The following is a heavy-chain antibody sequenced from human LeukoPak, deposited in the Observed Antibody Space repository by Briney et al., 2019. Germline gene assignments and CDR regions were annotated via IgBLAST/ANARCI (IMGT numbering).Heavy chain of an antibody. CDR1: GFTVSSNY. CDR3: GRTKYYDSRGSLFDY. D-gene: IGHD3-22*01. CDR2: IYSGGST. V-gene: IGHV3-53*01. Sequence: GGSLRLSCAASGFTVSSNYMSWVRQAPGKGLEWVSVIYSGGSTYYADSVERRLTISRNNTKNTLHLQMKSLRADDAAVYYCGRTKYYDSRGSLFDYWGQGTLVTVSS. J-gene: IGHJ4*02.